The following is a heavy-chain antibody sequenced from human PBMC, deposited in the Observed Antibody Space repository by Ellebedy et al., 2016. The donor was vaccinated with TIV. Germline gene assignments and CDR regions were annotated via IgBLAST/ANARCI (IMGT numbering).Heavy chain of an antibody. CDR1: GFTFSLAW. CDR3: TTDCGSTNCYGAYGGGVETY. Sequence: PGGSLRLSCAASGFTFSLAWMNWVRQAPGKGLQWVGRIKNKIDGETREYAESVKGRFTISRDDLKNTVYLQMDSLKTEDTAVYYCTTDCGSTNCYGAYGGGVETYWGQGTLVTVSS. CDR2: IKNKIDGETR. J-gene: IGHJ4*02. V-gene: IGHV3-15*07. D-gene: IGHD2-2*01.